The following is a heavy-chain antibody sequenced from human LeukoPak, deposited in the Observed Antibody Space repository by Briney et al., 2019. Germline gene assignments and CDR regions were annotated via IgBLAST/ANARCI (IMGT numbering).Heavy chain of an antibody. Sequence: SETLSLTCTVSGGSISSGDYYWRWIRQPPGTGLEWIVYIYYSGSTYYNPSLKSRVTISVDTSKNQFSLKLSSVTAADTAVYYCARGDCSGGSCSVGWFDPWGQGTLVTVSS. CDR1: GGSISSGDYY. CDR2: IYYSGST. D-gene: IGHD2-15*01. CDR3: ARGDCSGGSCSVGWFDP. V-gene: IGHV4-30-4*01. J-gene: IGHJ5*02.